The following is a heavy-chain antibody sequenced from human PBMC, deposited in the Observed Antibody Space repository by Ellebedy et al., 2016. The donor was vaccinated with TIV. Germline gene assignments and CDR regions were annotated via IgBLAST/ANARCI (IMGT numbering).Heavy chain of an antibody. CDR1: GFTFSSYG. CDR2: ISYDGSNK. Sequence: GGSLRLXXAASGFTFSSYGMHWVRQAPGKGLEWVAVISYDGSNKYYADSVKGRFTISRDNSKNTLYLQMNSLRAEDTAVYYCAKESDYGDYLFDYWGQGTLVTVSS. V-gene: IGHV3-30*18. J-gene: IGHJ4*02. D-gene: IGHD4-17*01. CDR3: AKESDYGDYLFDY.